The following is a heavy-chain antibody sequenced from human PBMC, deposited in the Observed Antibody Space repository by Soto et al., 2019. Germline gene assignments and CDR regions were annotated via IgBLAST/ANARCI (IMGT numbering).Heavy chain of an antibody. D-gene: IGHD6-13*01. J-gene: IGHJ6*03. CDR1: GVSISSYY. V-gene: IGHV4-59*01. CDR2: IYYSGST. CDR3: ARGEQQLDYYYYYYMDV. Sequence: PSETLSLTCTVSGVSISSYYWSWIRQPPGKGLEWIGYIYYSGSTNYNPSLKSRVTISVDTSKNQFSLKLSSVTAADTAVYYCARGEQQLDYYYYYYMDVWGKGTTVTVSS.